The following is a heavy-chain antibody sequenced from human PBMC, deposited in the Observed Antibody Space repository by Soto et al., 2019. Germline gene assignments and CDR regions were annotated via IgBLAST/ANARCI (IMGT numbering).Heavy chain of an antibody. V-gene: IGHV3-7*01. CDR1: GLPFNNYL. CDR2: IKQDGIEK. D-gene: IGHD5-12*01. Sequence: PGGSLRLSCAASGLPFNNYLMSWVRQAPRKGLELVAKIKQDGIEKYYVEYVKGRFTISRDNAKNSLYLQMNSLRAEDTAVYYCARINGGYARGYYYYMDVWGKGTTVTVSS. J-gene: IGHJ6*03. CDR3: ARINGGYARGYYYYMDV.